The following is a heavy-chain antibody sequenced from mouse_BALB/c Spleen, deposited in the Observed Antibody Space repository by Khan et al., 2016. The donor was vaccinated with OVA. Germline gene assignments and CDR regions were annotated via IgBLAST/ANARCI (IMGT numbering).Heavy chain of an antibody. Sequence: QVQLKESGPELVKPGALVKISCKASGYTFTAYDINWVKQRPGQGLEWIGWIYPGDGSTKYNENFKGKATLTADKSSNTAYMQLSSLTSEKSAVYFCAREGLRGVAMDYWSQGTSVSVSS. CDR2: IYPGDGST. J-gene: IGHJ4*01. V-gene: IGHV1S56*01. D-gene: IGHD2-4*01. CDR1: GYTFTAYD. CDR3: AREGLRGVAMDY.